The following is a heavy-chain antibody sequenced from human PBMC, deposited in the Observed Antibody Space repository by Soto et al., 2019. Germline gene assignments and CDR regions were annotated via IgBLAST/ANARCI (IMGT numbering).Heavy chain of an antibody. J-gene: IGHJ5*02. D-gene: IGHD3-16*01. Sequence: SETLSLTCTVSGGSISTYYWGWIRQPPGKVLEWIGYIDYSGSTNYNPSLKSRATISIDTSKSQFSLKLSSVSAAGTAVYYCARAAGGYSYAPWGQGTLVTVSS. CDR2: IDYSGST. V-gene: IGHV4-59*01. CDR1: GGSISTYY. CDR3: ARAAGGYSYAP.